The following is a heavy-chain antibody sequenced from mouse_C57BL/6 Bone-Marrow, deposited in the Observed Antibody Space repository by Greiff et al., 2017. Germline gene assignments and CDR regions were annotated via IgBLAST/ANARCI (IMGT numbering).Heavy chain of an antibody. CDR2: IDPEECET. CDR3: ARWRKRSMDY. Sequence: EVQLQQSGAELVKPGASVKLSCTASGFNIQDYYMHWVKQRTEQGLEWIGRIDPEECETKYAPNFQGKATITADTSSNTPYLQLSSLTSEDTAVYYCARWRKRSMDYWGQGTSVTVSS. J-gene: IGHJ4*01. CDR1: GFNIQDYY. V-gene: IGHV14-2*01.